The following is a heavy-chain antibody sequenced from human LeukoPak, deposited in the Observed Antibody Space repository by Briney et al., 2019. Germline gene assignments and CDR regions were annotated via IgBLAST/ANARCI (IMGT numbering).Heavy chain of an antibody. V-gene: IGHV4-4*02. CDR1: GDSIITNHW. Sequence: SETLSLTCAVSGDSIITNHWWSWVRQPPGKGLEWIGEIYHSGSTNYNPSLKSRVTISVDTSKNQFSLKLSSVTAADTAVYYCARPSRGAYYYGSGSYPIWGQGTMVTVSS. CDR2: IYHSGST. CDR3: ARPSRGAYYYGSGSYPI. J-gene: IGHJ3*02. D-gene: IGHD3-10*01.